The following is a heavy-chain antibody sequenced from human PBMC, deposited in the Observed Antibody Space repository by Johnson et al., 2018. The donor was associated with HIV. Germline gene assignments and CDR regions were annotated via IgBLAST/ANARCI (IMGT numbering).Heavy chain of an antibody. CDR3: AKDGTIEYAFDI. J-gene: IGHJ3*02. V-gene: IGHV3-30*19. CDR2: ISYDGSDK. Sequence: QVQLVESGGGVVRPGGSLRLSCAASGFTFSSYGMHWVRQAPGKGLEWVAVISYDGSDKYYADSVKGRFTISRDSSKNTLYLQMNSLRAEDTAVYYCAKDGTIEYAFDIWGQGTMVTVSS. CDR1: GFTFSSYG. D-gene: IGHD3-3*01.